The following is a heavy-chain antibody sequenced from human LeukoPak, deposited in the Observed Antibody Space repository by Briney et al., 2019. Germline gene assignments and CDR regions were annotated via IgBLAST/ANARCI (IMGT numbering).Heavy chain of an antibody. Sequence: PGRSLRLSCAASGFTFSSYGMHWVRQTPGKGLEWVAVISYDGSNKYYADSVKGRFTISRDNSKNTLYLQMNSLRAEDTAVYYCARSVRRGWHVFDYWGQGTLVTVSS. CDR1: GFTFSSYG. CDR3: ARSVRRGWHVFDY. V-gene: IGHV3-30*03. CDR2: ISYDGSNK. D-gene: IGHD6-19*01. J-gene: IGHJ4*02.